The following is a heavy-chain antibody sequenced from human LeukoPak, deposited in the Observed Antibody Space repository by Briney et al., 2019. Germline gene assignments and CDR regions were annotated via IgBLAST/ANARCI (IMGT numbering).Heavy chain of an antibody. Sequence: SETLSLTCTVSGGSISSSGYYWGWVRQPPGKGLEWIGSIYYSGSTYYSPSLKRRVTISVDTSKNQFSLKLTSVTAADTAVYYCARAHYDSSGYYFDYWGQGTLVTVSS. CDR3: ARAHYDSSGYYFDY. CDR1: GGSISSSGYY. J-gene: IGHJ4*02. CDR2: IYYSGST. D-gene: IGHD3-22*01. V-gene: IGHV4-39*07.